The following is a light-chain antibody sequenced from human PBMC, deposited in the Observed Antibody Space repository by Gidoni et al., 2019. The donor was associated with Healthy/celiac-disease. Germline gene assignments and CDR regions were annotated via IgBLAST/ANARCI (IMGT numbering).Light chain of an antibody. V-gene: IGKV2-40*01. J-gene: IGKJ5*01. Sequence: DIVMTQTPLSLPVTPGEPASISCRSSQSLLDSDDGNTYLDWYLQKPGQSPQLLIYPLSYRASGVPDRFSGSGSGTDFTLKISRVEAEDVGVYYCMQRIEFPYTFGQGPRLEI. CDR3: MQRIEFPYT. CDR1: QSLLDSDDGNTY. CDR2: PLS.